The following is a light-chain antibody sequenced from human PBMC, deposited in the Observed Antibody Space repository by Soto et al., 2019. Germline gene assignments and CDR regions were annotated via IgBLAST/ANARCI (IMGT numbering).Light chain of an antibody. J-gene: IGKJ1*01. Sequence: DIQLVQSPSSLSASVGDRVTITCRASQGVNNYLAWFQQKPGKAPQSLIYAASTLRTGVPSRFSGSGDGPDFIPTIDSLHPEDFATYYCQHSNGYPWTFGQWTTVDVK. V-gene: IGKV1-16*01. CDR2: AAS. CDR3: QHSNGYPWT. CDR1: QGVNNY.